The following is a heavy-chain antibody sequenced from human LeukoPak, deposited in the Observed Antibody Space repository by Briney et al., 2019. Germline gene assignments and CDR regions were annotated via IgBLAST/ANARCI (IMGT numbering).Heavy chain of an antibody. V-gene: IGHV1-18*01. CDR1: GYTFTSYG. CDR2: ISAYNGNT. Sequence: ASVKVSCKASGYTFTSYGISWVRQAPGQGLEWMGWISAYNGNTNYAQNLQGRVTMTTDTSTSPAYMELRSLRSDDTAVYYCARGTTIFGVSLSAFDIWGQGTMVTVSS. J-gene: IGHJ3*02. D-gene: IGHD3-3*01. CDR3: ARGTTIFGVSLSAFDI.